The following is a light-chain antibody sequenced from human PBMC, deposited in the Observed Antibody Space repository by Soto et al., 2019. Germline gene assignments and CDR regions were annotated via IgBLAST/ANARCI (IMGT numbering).Light chain of an antibody. CDR1: QGVNSLF. Sequence: RGESSSRCWRASQGVNSLFFGWHQQKPGQAPRLLIYGTTSRAAGIPDRFSGSGSGTDTTLTISLLEPDDSAFYCWQQYASLPKTFGQGTKVDIK. CDR3: QQYASLPKT. J-gene: IGKJ1*01. CDR2: GTT. V-gene: IGKV3-20*01.